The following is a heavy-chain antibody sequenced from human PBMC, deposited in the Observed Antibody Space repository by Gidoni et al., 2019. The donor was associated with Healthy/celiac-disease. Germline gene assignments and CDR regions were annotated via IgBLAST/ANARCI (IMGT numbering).Heavy chain of an antibody. Sequence: EVQLVESGGGLVQPGGSLSLPCAASGFTFSSYCMSWVRQAPGKGLEWVANIKQDGSEKYYVDSVKGRFTISRDNAKNSLYLQMNSLRAEDTAVYYCARVPVLLWFGEPEGGGMDVWGQGTTVTVSS. CDR1: GFTFSSYC. CDR3: ARVPVLLWFGEPEGGGMDV. J-gene: IGHJ6*02. V-gene: IGHV3-7*04. D-gene: IGHD3-10*01. CDR2: IKQDGSEK.